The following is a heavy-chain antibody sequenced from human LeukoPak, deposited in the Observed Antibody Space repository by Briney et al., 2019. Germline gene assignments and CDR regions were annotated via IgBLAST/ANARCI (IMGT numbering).Heavy chain of an antibody. J-gene: IGHJ6*02. Sequence: PSETLSLTCSVSGGSISSRFYYRGWIRQPAAKGLEWMGTIYYSGTTYQNPPLRSRVPISVDTSKNQFSLQLSSVTAADTAVYYCARARYCSGGSCYSLGRYYYGMDVWGQGSTVTVSS. D-gene: IGHD2-15*01. V-gene: IGHV4-39*07. CDR2: IYYSGTT. CDR3: ARARYCSGGSCYSLGRYYYGMDV. CDR1: GGSISSRFYY.